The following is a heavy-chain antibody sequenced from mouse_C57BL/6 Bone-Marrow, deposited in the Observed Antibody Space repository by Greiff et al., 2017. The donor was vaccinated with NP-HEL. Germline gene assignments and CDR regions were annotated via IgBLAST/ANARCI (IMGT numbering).Heavy chain of an antibody. D-gene: IGHD2-3*01. CDR2: INYDGSST. CDR3: ARDRGYYLWYFDV. CDR1: GFTFSDYY. V-gene: IGHV5-16*01. Sequence: EVQVVESEGGLVQPGSSMKLSCTASGFTFSDYYMAWVRQVPEKGLEWVANINYDGSSTYYLDSLKSRFIISRDNAKNILYLQMSSLKSEDTATYYCARDRGYYLWYFDVWGTGTTVTVSS. J-gene: IGHJ1*03.